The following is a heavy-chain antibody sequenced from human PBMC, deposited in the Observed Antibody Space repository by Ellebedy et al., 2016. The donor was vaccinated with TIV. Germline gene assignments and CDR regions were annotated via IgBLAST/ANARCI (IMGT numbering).Heavy chain of an antibody. Sequence: GESLKISCAASGFTFSNYNMNWVRQAPGKGLEWVSYISSSSNPIYYADSVKGRFTISRDNAKNSLYLQMNSLRAEDTAVYYCARAPPIVVVTQPIDNWGQGTLVTVSS. CDR1: GFTFSNYN. J-gene: IGHJ4*02. CDR2: ISSSSNPI. V-gene: IGHV3-48*01. D-gene: IGHD2-21*02. CDR3: ARAPPIVVVTQPIDN.